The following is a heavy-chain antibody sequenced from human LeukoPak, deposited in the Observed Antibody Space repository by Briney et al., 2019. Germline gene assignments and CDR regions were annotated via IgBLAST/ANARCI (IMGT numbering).Heavy chain of an antibody. J-gene: IGHJ6*03. CDR2: ISSSGSTI. Sequence: GGSLRLSCAASGFTFSSYEMNWVRQAPGKGLEWVSYISSSGSTIYYADSVKGRFTISRDNAKNSLYLQMNSLRAEDTAVYYCARVPIAVFQRNYYYYMDVWGKGTTVTISS. CDR1: GFTFSSYE. V-gene: IGHV3-48*03. D-gene: IGHD6-19*01. CDR3: ARVPIAVFQRNYYYYMDV.